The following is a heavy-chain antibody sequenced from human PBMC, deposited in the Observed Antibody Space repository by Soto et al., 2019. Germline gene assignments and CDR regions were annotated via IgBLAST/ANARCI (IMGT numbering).Heavy chain of an antibody. D-gene: IGHD5-12*01. V-gene: IGHV6-1*01. Sequence: SQTLSLTCAISGDSVSSNSAGRKWFRQTPSRGLEWLGRTYYKSKWFNNYAVSVKSRITINPDTSQNQFSLHLDSVTPEDTAVYFCARGSWDDVSGHYYMDVWGKGTTVTVS. J-gene: IGHJ6*03. CDR2: TYYKSKWFN. CDR3: ARGSWDDVSGHYYMDV. CDR1: GDSVSSNSAG.